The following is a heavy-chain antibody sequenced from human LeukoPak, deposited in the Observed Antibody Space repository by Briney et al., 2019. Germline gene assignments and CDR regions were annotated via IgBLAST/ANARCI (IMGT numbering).Heavy chain of an antibody. V-gene: IGHV1-8*01. CDR2: MNPNSGNT. Sequence: ASVKVSCKASGYTFTSYDIHWVRQAAGQGLEWMGWMNPNSGNTGYAQKFQGRVTMTRNTSISTAYMELSSLRSEDTAVYYCAREAIVVVPAANAGSYYYYMDVWGKGTTVTISS. D-gene: IGHD2-2*01. J-gene: IGHJ6*03. CDR1: GYTFTSYD. CDR3: AREAIVVVPAANAGSYYYYMDV.